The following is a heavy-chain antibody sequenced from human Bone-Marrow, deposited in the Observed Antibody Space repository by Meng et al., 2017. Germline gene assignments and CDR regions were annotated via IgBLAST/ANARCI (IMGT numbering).Heavy chain of an antibody. D-gene: IGHD3-16*01. CDR2: IIPIFGTA. CDR3: ARGGPRWRLRLADAFDI. Sequence: SVKVSCKASGGTFSSYAISWVRQAPGQGLEWMGGIIPIFGTANYAQKFQGRVTITADESTSTAYMELSSLRSEDTAVYYCARGGPRWRLRLADAFDIWGQGTMVTVSS. CDR1: GGTFSSYA. V-gene: IGHV1-69*13. J-gene: IGHJ3*02.